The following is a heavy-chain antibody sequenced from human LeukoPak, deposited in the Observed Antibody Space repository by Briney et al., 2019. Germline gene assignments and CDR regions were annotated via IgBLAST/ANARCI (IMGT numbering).Heavy chain of an antibody. V-gene: IGHV3-11*04. CDR3: ARDGAFDF. Sequence: GGSLRLSCAASGFTFSDYHTSWIRQAPGKGLEWVSYMSSSGTTIHYADSVKGRFTISRDNAKKSLFLQMNSLRADDKAVYYCARDGAFDFWGQGTMVTVSS. CDR2: MSSSGTTI. J-gene: IGHJ3*01. CDR1: GFTFSDYH.